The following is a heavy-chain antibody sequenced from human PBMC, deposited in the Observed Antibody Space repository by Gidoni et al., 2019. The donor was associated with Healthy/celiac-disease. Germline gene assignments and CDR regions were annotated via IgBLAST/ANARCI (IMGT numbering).Heavy chain of an antibody. D-gene: IGHD5-12*01. V-gene: IGHV1-46*03. CDR3: ARGDIVGGYDAQGVTFDY. Sequence: QVQLVQSGAEVKKPGASVKVSCKASGYTFTNYYMHWVRQAPGQGLEWMGIINASGGSTSDAQKFQGRVTMTSDTSTNIVYMELSSLRSEDTAVYYCARGDIVGGYDAQGVTFDYWGQGILVTVSS. J-gene: IGHJ4*02. CDR1: GYTFTNYY. CDR2: INASGGST.